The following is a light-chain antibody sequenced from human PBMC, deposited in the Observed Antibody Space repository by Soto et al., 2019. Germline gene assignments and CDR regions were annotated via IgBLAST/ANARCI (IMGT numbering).Light chain of an antibody. J-gene: IGKJ5*01. Sequence: GLTQSQGSLALSPGEVSTPSGAASQSVSSSYLAWYQQKPGQAPRLLIFAASSRASGIPDRFSGSGSGTDFTLTISRLEPEDFALFYCQYHGSSPITFGQGTRLEIK. CDR1: QSVSSSY. CDR3: QYHGSSPIT. V-gene: IGKV3-20*01. CDR2: AAS.